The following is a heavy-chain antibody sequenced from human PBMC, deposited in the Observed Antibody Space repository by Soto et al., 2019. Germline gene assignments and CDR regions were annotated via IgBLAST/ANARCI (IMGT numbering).Heavy chain of an antibody. CDR2: ISTYNGNT. J-gene: IGHJ6*02. V-gene: IGHV1-18*04. CDR1: GYRFTTYG. CDR3: ARGLGTNGLDV. D-gene: IGHD7-27*01. Sequence: QVQLLQSGAEVKKPGASVKVSCKASGYRFTTYGITWVRLAPGQGLEWLGGISTYNGNTDYAQNLQDRVTMTTETSTSTAYMEVTSLTFDDTAVYYCARGLGTNGLDVWGQGTTVTVSS.